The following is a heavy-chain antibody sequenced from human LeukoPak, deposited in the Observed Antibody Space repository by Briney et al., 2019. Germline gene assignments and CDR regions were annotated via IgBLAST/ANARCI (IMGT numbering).Heavy chain of an antibody. D-gene: IGHD3-16*01. J-gene: IGHJ4*02. V-gene: IGHV3-30*18. Sequence: GGSLRLSCAASGFTFRSYGMHWVRQAPGKGLEWVALVSHNGTNQYYADSVRGRFTISRDNSNNTLYLQMSSLRTEDTGVYYCGKVDYDYIWGGRDFWGQGTLVTVSS. CDR1: GFTFRSYG. CDR3: GKVDYDYIWGGRDF. CDR2: VSHNGTNQ.